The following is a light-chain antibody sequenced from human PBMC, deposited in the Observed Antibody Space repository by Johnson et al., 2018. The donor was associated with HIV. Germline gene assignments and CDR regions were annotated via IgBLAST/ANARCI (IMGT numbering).Light chain of an antibody. V-gene: IGLV1-51*02. CDR3: GTWASNLRVDFV. CDR1: SSNIGKNH. Sequence: QSVLTQPPSVSAAPGQKVTISCSGSSSNIGKNHVSWYQQFQGTAPKLLVYEDDKRPSDIPDRFSGSKSGTSATLGITGLQPGDEADYYCGTWASNLRVDFVFGTGTKVTVL. CDR2: EDD. J-gene: IGLJ1*01.